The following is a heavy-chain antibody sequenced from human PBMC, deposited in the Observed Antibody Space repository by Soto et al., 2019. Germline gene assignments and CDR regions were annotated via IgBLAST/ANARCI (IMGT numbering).Heavy chain of an antibody. CDR3: ARDYATASTTANDFWSGYYDY. Sequence: ASVKVSCKASGYTFTGYYMHWVRQAPGQGLEWMGWINPNSGGTNYAQKFQGWVTMTRDTSASTAYMELSRLRSDDTAVYYCARDYATASTTANDFWSGYYDYWGQGTLVTVSS. CDR1: GYTFTGYY. D-gene: IGHD3-3*01. CDR2: INPNSGGT. J-gene: IGHJ4*02. V-gene: IGHV1-2*04.